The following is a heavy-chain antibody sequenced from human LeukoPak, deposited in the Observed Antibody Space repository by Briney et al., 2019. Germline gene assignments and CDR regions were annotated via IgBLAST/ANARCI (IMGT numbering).Heavy chain of an antibody. Sequence: PGGSLRLSCAASGFTFSSYGMHWVRQAPRKGLEWVAVISYDGSNKYYADSVKGRFTISRDNSKNTLYLQMNSLRAEDTAVYYCAKDHYYDSSGVDYWGQGTLVTVSS. D-gene: IGHD3-22*01. CDR2: ISYDGSNK. CDR1: GFTFSSYG. CDR3: AKDHYYDSSGVDY. J-gene: IGHJ4*02. V-gene: IGHV3-30*18.